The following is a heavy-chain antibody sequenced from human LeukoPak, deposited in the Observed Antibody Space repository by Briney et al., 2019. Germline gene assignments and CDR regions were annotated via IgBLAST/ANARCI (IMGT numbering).Heavy chain of an antibody. Sequence: ASVKVSCKASGYTFTGYYMHWVRQAPGQGLEWMGRINPNSGGTNYAQKFQGRVTMTRDTSISTAYMELSGLRSDDTAAYYCARVRYDFWSGYYFDYYGMDVWGQGTTVTVSS. CDR2: INPNSGGT. CDR1: GYTFTGYY. J-gene: IGHJ6*02. CDR3: ARVRYDFWSGYYFDYYGMDV. D-gene: IGHD3-3*01. V-gene: IGHV1-2*06.